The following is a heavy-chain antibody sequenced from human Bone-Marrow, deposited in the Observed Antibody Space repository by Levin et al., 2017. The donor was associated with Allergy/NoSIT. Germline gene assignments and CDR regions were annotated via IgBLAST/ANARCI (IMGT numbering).Heavy chain of an antibody. D-gene: IGHD3-16*02. J-gene: IGHJ4*02. Sequence: SETLSLTCAVSGGSLTNGDYYWSWIRQSPGKGLEWIGYIYYSGSTYYNPSLKSRVLISIDTSENQFSLKLKSVTAADTAVYFCARAAYYEFVWGSFRFFDHWGQGSLVTVSS. CDR1: GGSLTNGDYY. CDR3: ARAAYYEFVWGSFRFFDH. V-gene: IGHV4-30-4*01. CDR2: IYYSGST.